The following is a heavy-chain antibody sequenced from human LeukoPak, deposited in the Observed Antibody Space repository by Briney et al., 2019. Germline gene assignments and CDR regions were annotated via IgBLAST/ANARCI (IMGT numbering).Heavy chain of an antibody. CDR3: ARVSPYGDWFDP. D-gene: IGHD4-17*01. J-gene: IGHJ5*02. CDR2: IYTSGST. V-gene: IGHV4-4*07. Sequence: SETLSRTCTVSGCSISSYYWSWIRQPAGKGLEWIGRIYTSGSTNYNPSLKSRVTMSVDTSKNQFSLKLSSVTAAHTAVYYCARVSPYGDWFDPWGQGNLVTVSS. CDR1: GCSISSYY.